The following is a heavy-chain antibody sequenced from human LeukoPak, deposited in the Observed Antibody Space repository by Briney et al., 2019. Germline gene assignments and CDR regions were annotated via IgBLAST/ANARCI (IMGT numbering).Heavy chain of an antibody. D-gene: IGHD5-24*01. CDR3: AKDRDWSYFDY. CDR2: IFSGGDT. J-gene: IGHJ4*02. V-gene: IGHV3-53*05. Sequence: GGSLTLSCAASGFTVSRNYMRCVRRAPAKGVEWVSIIFSGGDTYYADSVKGRFTSSRDNSKNTLYLQMNSLRAEDTAVYYCAKDRDWSYFDYWGQGTLVTVSS. CDR1: GFTVSRNY.